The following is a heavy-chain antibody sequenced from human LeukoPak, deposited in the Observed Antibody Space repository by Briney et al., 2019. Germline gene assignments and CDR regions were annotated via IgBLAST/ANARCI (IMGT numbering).Heavy chain of an antibody. CDR3: ARDPHCSSTNCPFDF. Sequence: SETLSLTCAVSGGSISSSDWWSWVRQPPGRGLEWIGYIWRSDHTNYNPSLKSRVTMSLDKSKNQFSLKLSSVTAADAAVYYCARDPHCSSTNCPFDFWGQGTLVIVSS. CDR1: GGSISSSDW. D-gene: IGHD2-2*01. J-gene: IGHJ4*02. V-gene: IGHV4-4*02. CDR2: IWRSDHT.